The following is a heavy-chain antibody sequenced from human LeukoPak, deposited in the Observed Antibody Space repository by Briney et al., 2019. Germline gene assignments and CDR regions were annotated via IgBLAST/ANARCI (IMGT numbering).Heavy chain of an antibody. Sequence: QAGGSLRLSCAASRFTFSYYWMTWVRQAPGKGVEWVANIKQDASDKHYADSVKGRFTISRDNAKNSLYLQMNSQRVEDTAVYYCLGGVAADHWGRGTLVTVSS. D-gene: IGHD3-16*01. CDR3: LGGVAADH. CDR1: RFTFSYYW. V-gene: IGHV3-7*01. J-gene: IGHJ4*02. CDR2: IKQDASDK.